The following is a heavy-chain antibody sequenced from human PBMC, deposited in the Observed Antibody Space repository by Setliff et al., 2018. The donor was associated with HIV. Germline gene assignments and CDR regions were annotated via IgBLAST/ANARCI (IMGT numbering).Heavy chain of an antibody. D-gene: IGHD2-8*02. CDR1: GYRFNTYG. Sequence: ASVKVSCKASGYRFNTYGISWVRQAPGQELQWMGWSHTYNGNVNYARKFRGRVTMTTDASTNTAFMELSNLRSDDTAIYYCAREFSWSAFYFDSWGQGTQVTVSS. CDR3: AREFSWSAFYFDS. J-gene: IGHJ4*02. V-gene: IGHV1-18*01. CDR2: SHTYNGNV.